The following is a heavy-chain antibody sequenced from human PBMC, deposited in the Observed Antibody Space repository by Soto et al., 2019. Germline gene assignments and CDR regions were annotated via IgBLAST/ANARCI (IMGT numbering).Heavy chain of an antibody. Sequence: QVQLQESGPGLVKPSEPLSLTCTVAGGSLTDHYWNWFRQSPGTGLHWIGYVYYSGGTNYNPSLKRRVTMSVDTSKNQFSLNLRSVTAADTAVYYCERGNDWKSSPVDIWGQGTMVSVSS. V-gene: IGHV4-59*11. D-gene: IGHD2-21*01. CDR3: ERGNDWKSSPVDI. J-gene: IGHJ3*02. CDR1: GGSLTDHY. CDR2: VYYSGGT.